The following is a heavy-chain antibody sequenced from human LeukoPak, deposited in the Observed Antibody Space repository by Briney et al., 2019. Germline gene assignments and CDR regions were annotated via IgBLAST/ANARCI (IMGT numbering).Heavy chain of an antibody. CDR2: ITSHGTNT. J-gene: IGHJ4*02. CDR1: GFTFTSHW. CDR3: ARFTVTTFYFDY. Sequence: GESLRLSCAASGFTFTSHWTHWVRQAPGKGLVWVSRITSHGTNTSYADSVKGRFTISRDNAKNTLYLQMNSLRAEDTAVYYCARFTVTTFYFDYWGQGTLVTVSS. V-gene: IGHV3-74*01. D-gene: IGHD4-17*01.